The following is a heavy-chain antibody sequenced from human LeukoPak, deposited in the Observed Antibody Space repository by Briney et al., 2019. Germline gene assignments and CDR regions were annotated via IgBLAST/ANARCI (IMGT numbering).Heavy chain of an antibody. V-gene: IGHV4-31*03. Sequence: PSETLSLTCTVSGGSISSGGYYWSWIRQHPGKGLEWIGYIYYSGSTYYNPFLKSRVTISVDTSKNQFSLKLSSVTAADTAVYYCARGGHYCSSTSCYEWFDPWGQGTLVTVSS. J-gene: IGHJ5*02. CDR3: ARGGHYCSSTSCYEWFDP. CDR1: GGSISSGGYY. CDR2: IYYSGST. D-gene: IGHD2-2*01.